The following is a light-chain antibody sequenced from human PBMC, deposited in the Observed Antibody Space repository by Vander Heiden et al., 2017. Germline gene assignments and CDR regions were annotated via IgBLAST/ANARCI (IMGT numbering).Light chain of an antibody. CDR3: CSYAGGTTWV. Sequence: HSALTQPASVSGSPGQSITISCTGTSSDVGSYNHVSWDQQHPGKAPKFMSYEVSERPAGVSNRFSGSKSGNTASLTISGLQAEDEADYYCCSYAGGTTWVFGGGTKVTVL. J-gene: IGLJ3*02. CDR1: SSDVGSYNH. V-gene: IGLV2-23*02. CDR2: EVS.